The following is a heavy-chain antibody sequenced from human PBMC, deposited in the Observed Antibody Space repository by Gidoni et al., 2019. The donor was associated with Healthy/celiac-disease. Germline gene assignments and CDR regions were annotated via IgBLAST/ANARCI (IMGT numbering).Heavy chain of an antibody. CDR3: ARAPNRGVVVPAAFDY. D-gene: IGHD2-2*01. J-gene: IGHJ4*02. V-gene: IGHV1-46*01. CDR1: GYTFTSYY. Sequence: QVQLVQSGAEVKKPGASVKVSCKASGYTFTSYYMHWVRQAPGQGLEWMGIINPSGGSTSYAQKVQGRVTMTRDTSTSTVYMELSSLRSEDTAVYYCARAPNRGVVVPAAFDYWGQGTLVTVSS. CDR2: INPSGGST.